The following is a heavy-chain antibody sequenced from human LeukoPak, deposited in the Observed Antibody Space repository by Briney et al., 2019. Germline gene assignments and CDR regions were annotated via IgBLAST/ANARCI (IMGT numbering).Heavy chain of an antibody. D-gene: IGHD3-10*01. J-gene: IGHJ4*02. CDR2: ISSSTI. CDR3: ARDWSYSFDH. Sequence: GGSLRLSCAASGFTFSTYSMNWVRQAPGKGLEWVSYISSSTISYADSVKGRFTISRDNAKTSLYLQMNSLRAEDTAVYYCARDWSYSFDHWGQGTLVTVSS. CDR1: GFTFSTYS. V-gene: IGHV3-48*01.